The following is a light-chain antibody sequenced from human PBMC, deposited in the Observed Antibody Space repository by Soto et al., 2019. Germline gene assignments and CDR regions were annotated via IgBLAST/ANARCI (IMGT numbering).Light chain of an antibody. CDR1: QSVSSSY. CDR2: GAS. V-gene: IGKV3-15*01. Sequence: EIVLTQSPGTLSLSPGERATLSCRASQSVSSSYLAWYQQKPGQAPRLLIYGASTRATDIPARFSGSGSGTDFTLTISSLQSEDFAVYYCQQYNNWPPITFGQGTRLEIK. J-gene: IGKJ5*01. CDR3: QQYNNWPPIT.